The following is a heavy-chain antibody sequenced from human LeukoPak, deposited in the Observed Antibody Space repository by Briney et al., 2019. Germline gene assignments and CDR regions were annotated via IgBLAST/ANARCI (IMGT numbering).Heavy chain of an antibody. CDR2: ISYDGSNK. Sequence: GGSLRLSCAASGFTFSSYAMHWVRQAPGKGLEWVAVISYDGSNKYYADSVKGRFTISRDNSKNTLYLQMNSLRAEDTAVYYCARPPNYYGSGSPFDYWGQGTLVTVSS. D-gene: IGHD3-10*01. V-gene: IGHV3-30-3*01. J-gene: IGHJ4*02. CDR1: GFTFSSYA. CDR3: ARPPNYYGSGSPFDY.